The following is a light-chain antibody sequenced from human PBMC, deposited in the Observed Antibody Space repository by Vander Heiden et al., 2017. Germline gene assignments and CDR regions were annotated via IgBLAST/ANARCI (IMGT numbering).Light chain of an antibody. CDR3: QSYDSSLSGWV. Sequence: QSLLTQPPSVSGAPGQRVTISCTGSNSNTGAGYDVHWYQPLPGPAPNLLLFGNPNRPSGFPDRFSGSRSGTSASLAITGLQTEDEADYYCQSYDSSLSGWVFGGGTKLTVL. V-gene: IGLV1-40*01. CDR1: NSNTGAGYD. J-gene: IGLJ3*02. CDR2: GNP.